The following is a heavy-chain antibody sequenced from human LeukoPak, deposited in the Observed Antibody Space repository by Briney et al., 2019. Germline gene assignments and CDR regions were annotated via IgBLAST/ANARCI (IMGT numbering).Heavy chain of an antibody. D-gene: IGHD6-13*01. CDR1: GGSISSGNYW. Sequence: SETLSLTCTVSGGSISSGNYWWSWIRQHPEKGLEWIGSVYNSGSTSYTSSLKSRATISVDMSKNQFSLKLSSVTPADTAVYYCVRGVLVWGQGTTVTVSS. J-gene: IGHJ6*02. CDR3: VRGVLV. V-gene: IGHV4-30-4*08. CDR2: VYNSGST.